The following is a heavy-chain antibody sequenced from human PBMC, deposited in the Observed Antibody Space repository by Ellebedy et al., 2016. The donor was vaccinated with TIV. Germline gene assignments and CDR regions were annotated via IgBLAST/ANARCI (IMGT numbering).Heavy chain of an antibody. CDR2: IWYDGSNK. CDR1: GFTFSSYG. D-gene: IGHD2-2*01. J-gene: IGHJ6*02. Sequence: GESLKISCAASGFTFSSYGMHWVRQAQGKGLEWVAVIWYDGSNKYYADSVKGRFPISRDNSKNTLYLQMNSLRAEDTAVYYCARAGGIVVVPAPMDVWGQGTTVTVSS. V-gene: IGHV3-33*08. CDR3: ARAGGIVVVPAPMDV.